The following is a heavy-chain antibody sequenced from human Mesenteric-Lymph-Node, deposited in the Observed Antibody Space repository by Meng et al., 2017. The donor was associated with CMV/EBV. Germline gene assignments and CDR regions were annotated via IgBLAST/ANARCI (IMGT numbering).Heavy chain of an antibody. CDR1: GSISGGRRS. CDR3: VRGNYYDSSGYYFDS. V-gene: IGHV4-31*02. J-gene: IGHJ4*02. Sequence: GSISGGRRSWNWIRQHPGKGLEWIGYIYYSGSTSYSPSLKSRVLISVDTSEKQLSLRLSSVTAADTAVYYCVRGNYYDSSGYYFDSWGQGTLVTVSS. CDR2: IYYSGST. D-gene: IGHD3-22*01.